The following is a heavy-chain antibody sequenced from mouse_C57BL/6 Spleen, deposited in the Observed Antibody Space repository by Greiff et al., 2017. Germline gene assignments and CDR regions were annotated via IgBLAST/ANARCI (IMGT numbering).Heavy chain of an antibody. Sequence: QVQLQQSGAELVRPGASVTLSCKASGYTFTDYEMHWVKQTPVHGLEWIGAIDPETGGTAYNQKFKGKAILTADKSSSTACMELRSLTSEDSAVYYCTRLITTVVAGGAMDYWGQGTSVTVSS. V-gene: IGHV1-15*01. J-gene: IGHJ4*01. CDR3: TRLITTVVAGGAMDY. CDR1: GYTFTDYE. D-gene: IGHD1-1*01. CDR2: IDPETGGT.